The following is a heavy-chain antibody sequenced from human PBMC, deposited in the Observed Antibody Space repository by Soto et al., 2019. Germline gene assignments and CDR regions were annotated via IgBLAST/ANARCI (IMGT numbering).Heavy chain of an antibody. J-gene: IGHJ3*02. V-gene: IGHV1-69*06. CDR3: GGANTMMGHSFKI. D-gene: IGHD1-26*01. Sequence: SVKVSCKASGGTFSSYAINWVRQSPGQGLEWMGGIIPIFGTANYAQKFQGRVTITADKSTSTAYLELSSLRSEDPAVYYCGGANTMMGHSFKIWGQETRGTV. CDR2: IIPIFGTA. CDR1: GGTFSSYA.